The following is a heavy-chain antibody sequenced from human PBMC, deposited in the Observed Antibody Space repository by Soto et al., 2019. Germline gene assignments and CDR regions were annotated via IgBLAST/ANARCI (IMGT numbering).Heavy chain of an antibody. D-gene: IGHD3-10*01. CDR1: GFTFSSYG. Sequence: QVQLVESGGGVVQPGRSLRLSCAASGFTFSSYGMHWVRQAPGKGLEWVAVIWYDGSNKYYADSVKGRFTISRDNSKNMLFLQMNSLRADDTAVYYCARLGVTGGSSPFYYYYYGMDVWGQGTTVTVSS. J-gene: IGHJ6*02. CDR3: ARLGVTGGSSPFYYYYYGMDV. V-gene: IGHV3-33*01. CDR2: IWYDGSNK.